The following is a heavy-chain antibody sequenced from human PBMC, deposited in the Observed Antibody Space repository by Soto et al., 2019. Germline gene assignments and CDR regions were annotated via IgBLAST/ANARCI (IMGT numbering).Heavy chain of an antibody. V-gene: IGHV3-23*01. J-gene: IGHJ3*02. Sequence: GGSLRLSCAASGFTVSSYAMSWVRQAPGKGLEWVSAISGSGGSTYYADSVKGRFTISRDTSKNTLYLQMNSLRAEDTAVYYCAKESLEAPLFDIWGQGTMVTVSS. CDR3: AKESLEAPLFDI. CDR2: ISGSGGST. CDR1: GFTVSSYA. D-gene: IGHD3-3*01.